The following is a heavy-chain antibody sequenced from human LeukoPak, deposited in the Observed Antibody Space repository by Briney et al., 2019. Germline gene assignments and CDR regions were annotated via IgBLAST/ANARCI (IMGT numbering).Heavy chain of an antibody. CDR1: GFTFSSYA. J-gene: IGHJ4*02. CDR2: ISYDGSNK. Sequence: GGSLRLSCAASGFTFSSYAMHWVRQAPGKGLEWVAVISYDGSNKYYADSVKGRFTISRDNSKNTLYLQMNSLRAEDTAVYDCARDYRGYSGYDHLAYWGQGTLVTVSS. V-gene: IGHV3-30*04. D-gene: IGHD5-12*01. CDR3: ARDYRGYSGYDHLAY.